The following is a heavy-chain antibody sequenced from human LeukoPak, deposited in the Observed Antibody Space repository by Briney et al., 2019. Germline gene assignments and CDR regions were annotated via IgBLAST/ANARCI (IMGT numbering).Heavy chain of an antibody. CDR2: IIPILGIA. CDR3: ARDPDGGNSDGDYY. J-gene: IGHJ4*02. CDR1: GGTFSSYT. V-gene: IGHV1-69*04. Sequence: GASVKVSCKASGGTFSSYTISWVRQAPGQGLEWMGRIIPILGIANYAQKFQGRVTITADKSTSTAYMELSSLRSEDTAVYYCARDPDGGNSDGDYYWGQGTLVTVSS. D-gene: IGHD4-23*01.